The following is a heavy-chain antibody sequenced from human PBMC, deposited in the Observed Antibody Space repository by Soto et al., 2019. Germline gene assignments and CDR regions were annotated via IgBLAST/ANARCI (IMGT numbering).Heavy chain of an antibody. V-gene: IGHV3-53*01. Sequence: EVQLVESGGGLIQPGGSLRLSCAASGFTVSSNSMSWVRQAPGKGLEWVSVIYSGDTTYYADSVKGRFTISSDHANNTLYLQMNSLRAEDKAVYYCERDLRTLYGMDVWGQGTTVTVSS. CDR2: IYSGDTT. CDR1: GFTVSSNS. J-gene: IGHJ6*02. CDR3: ERDLRTLYGMDV.